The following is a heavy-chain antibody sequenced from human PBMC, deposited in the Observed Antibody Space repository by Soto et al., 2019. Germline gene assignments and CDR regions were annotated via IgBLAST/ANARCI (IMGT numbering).Heavy chain of an antibody. CDR3: SGFGYCSSASCGYFDY. V-gene: IGHV2-70*11. CDR1: GFSLSTSGMC. D-gene: IGHD2-2*03. Sequence: SGPTLVNPTQTLTLTCTFSGFSLSTSGMCVSWISQPPGKALEWLARIDWDDDKYYSTSLKTRLTISKDTSTNQVVLTMTNMDPVDSFTFYCSGFGYCSSASCGYFDYWGQGTLVTVSS. CDR2: IDWDDDK. J-gene: IGHJ4*02.